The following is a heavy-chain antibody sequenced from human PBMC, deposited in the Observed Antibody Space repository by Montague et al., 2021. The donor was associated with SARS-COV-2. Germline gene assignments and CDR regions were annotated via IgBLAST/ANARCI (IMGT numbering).Heavy chain of an antibody. CDR2: IYHSGTT. J-gene: IGHJ4*02. D-gene: IGHD4-23*01. CDR1: GGSFSGYY. Sequence: SETRSLTCAVYGGSFSGYYWTWIRQSPGKGLEWIAEIYHSGTTNYNFNPSLRSRVTISVDTSKSQFSLKLSSVTAADTGVYYCARWDPQTLTLIGLRGKSASDYWGQGTLVTVSS. V-gene: IGHV4-34*01. CDR3: ARWDPQTLTLIGLRGKSASDY.